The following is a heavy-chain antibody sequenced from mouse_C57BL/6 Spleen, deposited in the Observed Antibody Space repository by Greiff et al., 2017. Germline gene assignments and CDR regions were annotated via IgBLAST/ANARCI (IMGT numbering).Heavy chain of an antibody. D-gene: IGHD2-5*01. Sequence: VQLQQPGAELVKPGASVKLSCKASGYTFTSYWMQWVKQRPGQGLEWIGEIDPSDSYTNYNQKFKGKATLTVDTSSSTAYMQLSSLTSEDSAVYYCARVTPYYSNYGHFDYWGQGTTLTVSS. CDR3: ARVTPYYSNYGHFDY. CDR1: GYTFTSYW. J-gene: IGHJ2*01. CDR2: IDPSDSYT. V-gene: IGHV1-50*01.